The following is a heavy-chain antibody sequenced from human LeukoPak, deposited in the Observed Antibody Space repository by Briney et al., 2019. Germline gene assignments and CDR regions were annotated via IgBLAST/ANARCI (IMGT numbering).Heavy chain of an antibody. CDR2: FIPMVGVG. J-gene: IGHJ6*02. D-gene: IGHD2/OR15-2a*01. CDR1: GGTFSKNA. CDR3: ARVQAVGVPVAIDAYYSYGMDV. V-gene: IGHV1-69*04. Sequence: GSSVKVSCKVSGGTFSKNAISWVRQAPGHGLEWMGRFIPMVGVGTYAQKFQGRVTITVDRSTNTAYMELSSLRSEDTAVYYCARVQAVGVPVAIDAYYSYGMDVWGQGTAVTVSS.